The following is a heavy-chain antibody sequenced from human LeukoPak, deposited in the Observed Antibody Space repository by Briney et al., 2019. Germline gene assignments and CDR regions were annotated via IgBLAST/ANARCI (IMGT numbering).Heavy chain of an antibody. V-gene: IGHV4-34*01. CDR3: ARGRGIAARPGLFDY. CDR1: GGSFSGYY. Sequence: SETLSLTCAVYGGSFSGYYWSWIRQPPGKGLEWIGEINHSGSTNYNPSLKSRVTISVDTSKNQFSLKLSSVTAADTAVYHCARGRGIAARPGLFDYWGQGTLVTVSS. CDR2: INHSGST. J-gene: IGHJ4*02. D-gene: IGHD6-6*01.